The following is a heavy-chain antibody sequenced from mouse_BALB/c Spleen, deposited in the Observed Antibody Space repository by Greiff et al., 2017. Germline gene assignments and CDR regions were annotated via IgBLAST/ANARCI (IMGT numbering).Heavy chain of an antibody. CDR2: ISSGGSYT. CDR1: GFTFSSYT. CDR3: TRDTTATSWFAY. J-gene: IGHJ3*01. Sequence: EVQVVESGGGLVKPGGSLKLSCAASGFTFSSYTMSWVRQTPEKRLEWVATISSGGSYTYYPDSVKGRFTISRDNAKNTLYLQMSSLKSEDTAMYYCTRDTTATSWFAYWGQGTLVTVSA. V-gene: IGHV5-6-4*01. D-gene: IGHD1-2*01.